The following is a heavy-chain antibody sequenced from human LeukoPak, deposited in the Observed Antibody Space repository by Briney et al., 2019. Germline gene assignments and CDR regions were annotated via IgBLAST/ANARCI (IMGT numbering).Heavy chain of an antibody. CDR1: GGSISSYY. CDR2: INHSGST. D-gene: IGHD2-2*01. Sequence: SETLSLTCTVSGGSISSYYWSWIRQPPGKGLEWIGGINHSGSTHYNPSLKSRVTISVDTSKNQFSLKLSSVTAADTAVYYCARVIVGVVPAAITFDPWGQGTLVTVSS. V-gene: IGHV4-34*01. CDR3: ARVIVGVVPAAITFDP. J-gene: IGHJ5*02.